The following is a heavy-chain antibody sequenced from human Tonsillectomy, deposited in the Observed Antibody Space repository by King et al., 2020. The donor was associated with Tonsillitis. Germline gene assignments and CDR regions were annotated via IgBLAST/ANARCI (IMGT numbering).Heavy chain of an antibody. Sequence: QLQESGPGLVKPSETLSLTCTVSGGSISSYYWNWIRQPPGKGLEWVGYIYYSGSTNYNPSLKSRVTISVDTSQNQFSLKLTSVTAADTAVYYCARGGRDSGSPGRVDYWGQGTLVTVSS. J-gene: IGHJ4*02. CDR1: GGSISSYY. CDR2: IYYSGST. D-gene: IGHD1-26*01. V-gene: IGHV4-59*01. CDR3: ARGGRDSGSPGRVDY.